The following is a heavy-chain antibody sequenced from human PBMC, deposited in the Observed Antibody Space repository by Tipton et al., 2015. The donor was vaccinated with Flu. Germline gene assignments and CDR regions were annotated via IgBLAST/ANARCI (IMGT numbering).Heavy chain of an antibody. CDR1: GSTFSSYW. CDR3: ARDHPPSITILGEITDYFGMDV. Sequence: SLRLSCAASGSTFSSYWMHWVRQAPGKGLVWVSRINSDGRTTSYADSVKGRFTISRDNAKNSLYLQMNSLRAEDTAVYYCARDHPPSITILGEITDYFGMDVWGQGTTVTVSS. D-gene: IGHD3-3*01. V-gene: IGHV3-74*01. J-gene: IGHJ6*02. CDR2: INSDGRTT.